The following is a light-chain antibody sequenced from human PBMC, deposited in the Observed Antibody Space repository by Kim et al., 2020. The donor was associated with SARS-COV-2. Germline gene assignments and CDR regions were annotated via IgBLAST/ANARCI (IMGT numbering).Light chain of an antibody. CDR2: DAS. CDR3: QQNNSFPLT. CDR1: QRIGNW. Sequence: AAVGDRVIITCRASQRIGNWLSWYQQRPGRAPQLLIHDASHLQGGVPRRFSGTASGTDFTLTIANLQPEDSATYYCQQNNSFPLTFGGGTKVDIK. V-gene: IGKV1-12*01. J-gene: IGKJ4*01.